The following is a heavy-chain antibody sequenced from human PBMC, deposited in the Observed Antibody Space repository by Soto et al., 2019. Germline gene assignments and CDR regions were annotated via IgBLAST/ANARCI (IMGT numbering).Heavy chain of an antibody. CDR2: INAGNGNT. CDR3: AGGYSSGWYGFDY. J-gene: IGHJ4*02. CDR1: GYTFTSYA. D-gene: IGHD6-19*01. V-gene: IGHV1-3*01. Sequence: ASVKVSCKASGYTFTSYAMHWVRQAPGQRLEWMGWINAGNGNTKYSQKFQGRVTITRDTSASTAYMELSSLRSEDTAVYYCAGGYSSGWYGFDYWGQGTLVNVSS.